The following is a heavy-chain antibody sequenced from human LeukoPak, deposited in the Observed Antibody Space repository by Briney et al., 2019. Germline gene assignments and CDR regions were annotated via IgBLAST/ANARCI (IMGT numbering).Heavy chain of an antibody. J-gene: IGHJ4*02. D-gene: IGHD2-15*01. Sequence: ASVKVSCKASGGTFSSYTISWVRQAPGQGLEWMGRIIPLLGIANYAQKFQGRVTITADKSTSTAYMELSSLRSEDTAVYYCATSAGVVVVAAYFDYWGQGTLVTVSS. CDR3: ATSAGVVVVAAYFDY. V-gene: IGHV1-69*02. CDR1: GGTFSSYT. CDR2: IIPLLGIA.